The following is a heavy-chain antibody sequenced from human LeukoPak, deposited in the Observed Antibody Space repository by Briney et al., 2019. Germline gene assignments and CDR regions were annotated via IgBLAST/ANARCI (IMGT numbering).Heavy chain of an antibody. D-gene: IGHD2-2*01. CDR2: IYYSGST. V-gene: IGHV4-30-4*08. J-gene: IGHJ5*02. CDR1: GGSISSGDYY. CDR3: AGLLGYCSSTSCPNWFDP. Sequence: PSQTLSLTCTVSGGSISSGDYYWSWIRQPPGKGLEWIGYIYYSGSTYYNPSPKSRVTISVDTSKNQFSLKLSSVTAADTAVYYCAGLLGYCSSTSCPNWFDPWGQGTLVTVSS.